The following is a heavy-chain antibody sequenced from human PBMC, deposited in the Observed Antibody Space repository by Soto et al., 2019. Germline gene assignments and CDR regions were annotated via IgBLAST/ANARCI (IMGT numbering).Heavy chain of an antibody. J-gene: IGHJ3*02. V-gene: IGHV3-11*05. CDR2: IGSTGTYT. Sequence: QVQLVESGGGLVKPGGSLRLSCAASGFTFSDYYMAWIRQAPGKGLEWLSCIGSTGTYTNYADSVKGRFTISRDNAKNSLYLQMNRLRAEDTAVYYCATPRGKDDAFDIWGQGTMVIVSS. CDR3: ATPRGKDDAFDI. CDR1: GFTFSDYY.